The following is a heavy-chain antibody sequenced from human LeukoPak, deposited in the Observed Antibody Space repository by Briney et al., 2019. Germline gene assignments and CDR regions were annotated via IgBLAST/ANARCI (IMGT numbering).Heavy chain of an antibody. CDR2: IYWDDDK. J-gene: IGHJ5*02. CDR3: AHGIMTTVTNWFDP. V-gene: IGHV2-5*02. Sequence: ESSPTLVKPTQTLTLTCTFSGFSLSTSGVGVGWIRQPPGKALEWLALIYWDDDKRYSPSLKSRLTITKDTSKNQVVLTMTNMDPVDTATYYCAHGIMTTVTNWFDPWGQGTLVTVSS. CDR1: GFSLSTSGVG. D-gene: IGHD4-17*01.